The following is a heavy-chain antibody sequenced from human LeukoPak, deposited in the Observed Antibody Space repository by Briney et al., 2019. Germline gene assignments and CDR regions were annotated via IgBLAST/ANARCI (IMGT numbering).Heavy chain of an antibody. J-gene: IGHJ6*02. CDR1: GGSISGYY. V-gene: IGHV4-59*01. Sequence: SETLSLTCTVSGGSISGYYWSWIRQPPGKGLEWIGYIYYSGSTNYNPSLKSRVTISVDTSKNQFSLKLSSVTAADTAVYYCASLYYYGSGPLMDVWGQGTTVTVSS. CDR3: ASLYYYGSGPLMDV. CDR2: IYYSGST. D-gene: IGHD3-10*01.